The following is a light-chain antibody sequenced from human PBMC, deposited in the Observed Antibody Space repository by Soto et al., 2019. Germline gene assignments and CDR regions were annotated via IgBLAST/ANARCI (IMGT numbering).Light chain of an antibody. V-gene: IGKV3-15*01. CDR3: QQYDNWPIT. J-gene: IGKJ5*01. Sequence: DIAMTQSPATLSVSPGERAPLAGRASQSVSSNLAWYQQTPGQAPRLLISGASTRDTGIPARLSGSGSGTEFTLTISSLRSEDFAVYYCQQYDNWPITFGQGTRLEI. CDR2: GAS. CDR1: QSVSSN.